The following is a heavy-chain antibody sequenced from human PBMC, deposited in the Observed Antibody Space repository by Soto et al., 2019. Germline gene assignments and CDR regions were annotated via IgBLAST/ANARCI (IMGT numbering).Heavy chain of an antibody. Sequence: GESLKISCKTSGYTFSGHWISWGRQVPGKGLQWMGNIDPSDSYINYNPAFRGHVTFSVDKSNSTAYLHWRSLGPSDTAIYYCARHGAAIWLGYWGQGTLVTVSS. CDR3: ARHGAAIWLGY. V-gene: IGHV5-10-1*01. CDR2: IDPSDSYI. D-gene: IGHD6-19*01. J-gene: IGHJ4*02. CDR1: GYTFSGHW.